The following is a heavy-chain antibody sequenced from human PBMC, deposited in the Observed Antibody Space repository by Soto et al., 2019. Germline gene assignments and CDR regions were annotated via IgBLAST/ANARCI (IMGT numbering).Heavy chain of an antibody. D-gene: IGHD2-8*02. Sequence: GGSLRLSCAASGFTFSDYSMIWVRQAPGKGLEWVSYISSSASSIYYAASLKGRFTISRDNARDSLYLQMNSLKDEDTAVYYWVRDGCTGGVCFLRYWGQGTLVTVSS. CDR1: GFTFSDYS. J-gene: IGHJ4*02. CDR3: VRDGCTGGVCFLRY. V-gene: IGHV3-48*02. CDR2: ISSSASSI.